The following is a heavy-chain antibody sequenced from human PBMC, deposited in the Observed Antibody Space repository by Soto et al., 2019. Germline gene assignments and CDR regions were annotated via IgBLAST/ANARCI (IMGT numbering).Heavy chain of an antibody. CDR1: GFSVSSNY. Sequence: QLVATGGGLIQPGTSLTLSCAASGFSVSSNYMTWVRQAPGKGLEWVSFVYSGGATFYADSVKGRFILSRDDSQNTMYLQMNNLRAEDTAVYYCARVPGRLWGRGTLVTVAS. CDR2: VYSGGAT. J-gene: IGHJ4*02. V-gene: IGHV3-53*02. D-gene: IGHD3-10*01. CDR3: ARVPGRL.